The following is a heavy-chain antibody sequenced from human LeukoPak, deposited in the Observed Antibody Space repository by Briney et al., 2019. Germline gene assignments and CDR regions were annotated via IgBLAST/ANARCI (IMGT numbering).Heavy chain of an antibody. CDR1: GFSLSTYA. CDR3: ARDGLRWQRGYYFDY. D-gene: IGHD4-23*01. V-gene: IGHV3-30-3*01. Sequence: GRSLRLSRAASGFSLSTYAMHWVRRAPAKGLEWVAVISYDGSNKYYADSVKGRFTISRDNSKNTLYLQMNSLRAEDTAVYYCARDGLRWQRGYYFDYWGQGTLVTASS. CDR2: ISYDGSNK. J-gene: IGHJ4*02.